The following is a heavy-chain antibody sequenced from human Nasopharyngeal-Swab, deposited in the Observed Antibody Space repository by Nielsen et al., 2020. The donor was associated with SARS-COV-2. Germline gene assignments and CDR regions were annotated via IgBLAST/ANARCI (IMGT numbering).Heavy chain of an antibody. CDR2: IIPIFGTA. V-gene: IGHV1-69*13. J-gene: IGHJ6*03. CDR1: GGTFSSYV. D-gene: IGHD3-9*01. Sequence: SVKVSCKASGGTFSSYVISWVRQAPGQGLEWMGGIIPIFGTANYAQKFQGRVTITADESTSTAYMELSSLRSEDTAVYYCARALLRYFDWLLSPNYYYYMDVWGKGTTVTVSS. CDR3: ARALLRYFDWLLSPNYYYYMDV.